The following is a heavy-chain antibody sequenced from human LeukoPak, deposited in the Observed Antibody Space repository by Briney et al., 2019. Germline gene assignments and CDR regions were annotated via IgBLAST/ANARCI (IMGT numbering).Heavy chain of an antibody. CDR2: IIPILGIA. J-gene: IGHJ6*02. Sequence: GASVKVSCEASGGTFSSYAFSWVRQAPGQGLEWMGRIIPILGIANYAQKFQGRVTITADKSTSTAYMELSSLRSEDTAVYYCARDQGDYGDYVYYYGMDVWGQGTTVTVSS. V-gene: IGHV1-69*10. D-gene: IGHD4-17*01. CDR1: GGTFSSYA. CDR3: ARDQGDYGDYVYYYGMDV.